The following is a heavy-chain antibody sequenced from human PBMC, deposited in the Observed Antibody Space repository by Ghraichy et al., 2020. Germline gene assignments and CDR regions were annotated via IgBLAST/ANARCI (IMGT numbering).Heavy chain of an antibody. CDR2: IRDSSVNI. Sequence: GGSLRLSCAASGFTFSSYVMAWVRQAPGKGLEWVSSIRDSSVNIYYADSVKGRFTISRDNSKNTLYLQMNNLRAEDTAIYYCAKGTSAWQGYYFDYWGQETLVTVSS. CDR3: AKGTSAWQGYYFDY. V-gene: IGHV3-23*01. J-gene: IGHJ4*02. CDR1: GFTFSSYV. D-gene: IGHD6-19*01.